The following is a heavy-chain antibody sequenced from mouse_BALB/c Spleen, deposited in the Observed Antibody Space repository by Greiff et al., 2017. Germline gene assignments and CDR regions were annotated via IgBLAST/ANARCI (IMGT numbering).Heavy chain of an antibody. V-gene: IGHV1S81*02. CDR2: INPSNGGT. D-gene: IGHD1-2*01. Sequence: QVQLQQPGAELVKPGASVKLSCKASGYTFTSYYMYWVKQRPGQGLEWIGGINPSNGGTNFNEKFKSKATLTVDKSSSTAYMQLSSLTSEDSAVYYCTRGGVLRLRGAMDYWGQGTSVTVSS. CDR1: GYTFTSYY. CDR3: TRGGVLRLRGAMDY. J-gene: IGHJ4*01.